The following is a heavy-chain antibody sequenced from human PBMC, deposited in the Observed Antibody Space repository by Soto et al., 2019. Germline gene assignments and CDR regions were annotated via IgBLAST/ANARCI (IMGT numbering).Heavy chain of an antibody. V-gene: IGHV1-18*01. Sequence: ASVKVSCKASGYTFTSYGISWVRQAPGQGLEWMGWISAYNGNKKYAQKLQGRVSMTTDTSTSTAYMELRSLRSDDTAVDYCARDLGQQLFDDWGQGTPVTVSS. CDR3: ARDLGQQLFDD. D-gene: IGHD6-13*01. CDR2: ISAYNGNK. CDR1: GYTFTSYG. J-gene: IGHJ4*02.